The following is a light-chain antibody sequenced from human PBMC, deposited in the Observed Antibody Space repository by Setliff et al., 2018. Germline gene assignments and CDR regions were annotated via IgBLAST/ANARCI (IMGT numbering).Light chain of an antibody. V-gene: IGLV2-14*03. Sequence: ALTQPASVSGSPGQSITISCTGTSSDIGAYNYVSWYQQHPDKAPKLMIYDVTNRPSGVSDRFSGSKSGNTASLTISGLQAEDEADYYCSSYTSSATLGVVFGGGTQLTVL. CDR1: SSDIGAYNY. CDR2: DVT. J-gene: IGLJ2*01. CDR3: SSYTSSATLGVV.